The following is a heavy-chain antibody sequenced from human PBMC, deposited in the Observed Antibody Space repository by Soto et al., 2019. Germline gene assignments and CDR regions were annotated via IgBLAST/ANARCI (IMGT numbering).Heavy chain of an antibody. CDR3: ASGYCSGVRSQRPANSLHL. V-gene: IGHV3-30-3*01. CDR1: GFTLSSYA. D-gene: IGHD2-15*01. Sequence: GGYLRLSCAASGFTLSSYAMHWVRQAPGKGLEWVAVISYDGSNKYYADSVKGRFTISRDNSKNTLYLQMNSLRAEDTAVYYCASGYCSGVRSQRPANSLHLRDQAILVTLSS. CDR2: ISYDGSNK. J-gene: IGHJ4*02.